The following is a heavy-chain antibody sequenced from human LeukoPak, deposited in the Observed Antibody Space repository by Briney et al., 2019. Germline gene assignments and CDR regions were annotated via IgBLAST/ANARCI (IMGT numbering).Heavy chain of an antibody. Sequence: PGGSLRLSCAVSGLIFSNYEMNWVRQAPGKGLEWVSYISGSGSTIYYADSVKGRFTISRDNAKNSLCLQMNSLRAEDTAVYYCATIDGGIPVDYWGQGTLDTVSS. J-gene: IGHJ4*02. CDR3: ATIDGGIPVDY. CDR1: GLIFSNYE. V-gene: IGHV3-48*03. D-gene: IGHD3-16*01. CDR2: ISGSGSTI.